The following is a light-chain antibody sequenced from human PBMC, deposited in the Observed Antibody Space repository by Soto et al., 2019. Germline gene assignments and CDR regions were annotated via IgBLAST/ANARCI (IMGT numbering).Light chain of an antibody. CDR3: SSYAGSTTYVV. Sequence: QSALTQPASVSGSPGQSITISCTGTSSDVGSYNLVSWYQQHPGKAPKLMIYEDTERPSGVSNRFSGSKSGNTASLTISGLQAEGEADYYCSSYAGSTTYVVFGGGTQLTVL. V-gene: IGLV2-23*01. CDR2: EDT. J-gene: IGLJ2*01. CDR1: SSDVGSYNL.